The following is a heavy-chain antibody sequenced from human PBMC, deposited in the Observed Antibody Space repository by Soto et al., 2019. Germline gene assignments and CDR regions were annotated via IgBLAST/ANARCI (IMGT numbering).Heavy chain of an antibody. CDR3: ARVGSGWYRTFDY. D-gene: IGHD6-19*01. Sequence: QVQLVQSGAEVKKPGASVKVSCNASGYTFTSYDINWVRQATGQGLEWMGLMNPNSGKTGDAQKLQGRVTMTRNTSISTDYMELSSLRSEDTAVYYCARVGSGWYRTFDYWGQGTLVTVSS. CDR2: MNPNSGKT. V-gene: IGHV1-8*01. J-gene: IGHJ4*02. CDR1: GYTFTSYD.